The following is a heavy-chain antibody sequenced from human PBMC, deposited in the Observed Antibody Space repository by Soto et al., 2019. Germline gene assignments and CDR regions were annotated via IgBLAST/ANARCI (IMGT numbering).Heavy chain of an antibody. J-gene: IGHJ6*02. D-gene: IGHD4-17*01. CDR3: ASHSRSTTGVTYYCYYYGIDV. CDR1: GGSISSSSYY. CDR2: IYYSGST. Sequence: SETLSLTCTVSGGSISSSSYYWGWIRQPPGKGLEWIGSIYYSGSTYYNPSLKSRVTISVDTSKNQFSLKLSSVTAADTAVYYCASHSRSTTGVTYYCYYYGIDVWGQGTTVTVSS. V-gene: IGHV4-39*01.